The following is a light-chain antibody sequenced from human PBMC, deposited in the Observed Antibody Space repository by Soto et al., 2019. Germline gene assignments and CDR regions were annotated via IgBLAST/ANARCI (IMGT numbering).Light chain of an antibody. CDR2: EVS. Sequence: QSALTQPASVSGSPGQSITISCTGTSSDVGGYNYVSWYQQHPGKAPKLMIYEVSNRPSGVSNRFSGSKSGNTASLTISGLQAEDEADYYCSSYTSRSTPVVGGGTKLTVL. V-gene: IGLV2-14*01. J-gene: IGLJ2*01. CDR1: SSDVGGYNY. CDR3: SSYTSRSTPV.